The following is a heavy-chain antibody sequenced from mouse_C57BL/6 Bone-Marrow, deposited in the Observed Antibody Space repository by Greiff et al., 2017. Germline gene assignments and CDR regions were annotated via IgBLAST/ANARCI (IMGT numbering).Heavy chain of an antibody. CDR3: ARLTTVVDAMDY. Sequence: DVKLVESGGDLVKPGGSLKLSCAASGFTFSSYGMSWVRQTPDERLEWVATISSGGSYTYYPDSVKGRFTISRDNAKNTLYLQMSSLKSEDTAMYYCARLTTVVDAMDYWGQGTSVTVSS. J-gene: IGHJ4*01. CDR1: GFTFSSYG. D-gene: IGHD1-1*01. V-gene: IGHV5-6*02. CDR2: ISSGGSYT.